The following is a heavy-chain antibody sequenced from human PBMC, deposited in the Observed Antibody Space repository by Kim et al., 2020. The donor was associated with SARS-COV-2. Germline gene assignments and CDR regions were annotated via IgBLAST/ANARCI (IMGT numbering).Heavy chain of an antibody. J-gene: IGHJ3*01. Sequence: GGSLRLSCATSGFTLSLYSMNWVRQSPGKGLEWVSHISGSGTITKHADSVRGRFTISRDNAMNSLFLQVNGLRADDTAVYYCVRENFWAFDVWGQGTLVTVSS. CDR2: ISGSGTIT. CDR1: GFTLSLYS. V-gene: IGHV3-48*04. CDR3: VRENFWAFDV. D-gene: IGHD3-3*01.